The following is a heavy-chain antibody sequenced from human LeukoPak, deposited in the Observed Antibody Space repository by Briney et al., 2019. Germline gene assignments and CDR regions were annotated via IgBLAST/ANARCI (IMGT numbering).Heavy chain of an antibody. Sequence: SQTLSLTCTVSGGSISGHHWTWIRQPPGAGLEWIGYFYDSGDFNYNPSLKSRVTIWMDMSNNQFSLTMSSVTAADTAMYYCARLLSLGGRKGDAFDIWGQGTLVTVSS. CDR3: ARLLSLGGRKGDAFDI. V-gene: IGHV4-59*08. CDR2: FYDSGDF. D-gene: IGHD1-26*01. CDR1: GGSISGHH. J-gene: IGHJ3*02.